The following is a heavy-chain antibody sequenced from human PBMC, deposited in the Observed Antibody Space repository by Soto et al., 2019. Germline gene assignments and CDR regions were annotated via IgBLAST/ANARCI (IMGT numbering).Heavy chain of an antibody. J-gene: IGHJ4*02. D-gene: IGHD1-26*01. CDR2: IYYSGNT. Sequence: SETLSLTCTVSGDSISSGGYYWSWIRQRPGEGLEWIGYIYYSGNTYYNPSLKSRATISVDTSKNQFSLKLNSVTAADTAGYCCARSESVYYYCGQGTLVTGAS. V-gene: IGHV4-30-4*08. CDR3: ARSESVYYY. CDR1: GDSISSGGYY.